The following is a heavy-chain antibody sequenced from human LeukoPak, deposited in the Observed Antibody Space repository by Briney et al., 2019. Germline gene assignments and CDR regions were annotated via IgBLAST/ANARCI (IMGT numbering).Heavy chain of an antibody. CDR1: GGSFSSYY. CDR3: ARGAEIPAAYWFDP. CDR2: INHSGST. Sequence: SETLSLTCAVYGGSFSSYYWSWIRQPPGKGLEWIGEINHSGSTNYNPSLKSRVTISVDTSKNQFSLKLSSVTAADTAVYYCARGAEIPAAYWFDPWGQGTLVTVSS. J-gene: IGHJ5*02. V-gene: IGHV4-34*01. D-gene: IGHD6-13*01.